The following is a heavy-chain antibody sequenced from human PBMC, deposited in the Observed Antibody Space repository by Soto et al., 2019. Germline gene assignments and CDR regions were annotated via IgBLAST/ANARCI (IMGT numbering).Heavy chain of an antibody. CDR1: GFTFTSYT. J-gene: IGHJ4*02. CDR3: ARARVYVTGPLDF. Sequence: KAGGSLRLSCAASGFTFTSYTMNWVRQAPGKGLEWVSSISSSSDYIYYADSMKGRVTISRDNAKNPLFLDMNSLTGEDTAVYYCARARVYVTGPLDFWGQGTLVTVSS. D-gene: IGHD6-13*01. V-gene: IGHV3-21*06. CDR2: ISSSSDYI.